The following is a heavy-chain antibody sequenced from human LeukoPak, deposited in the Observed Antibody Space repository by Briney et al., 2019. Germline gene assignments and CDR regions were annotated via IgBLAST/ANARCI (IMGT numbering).Heavy chain of an antibody. CDR2: IYYSGST. CDR3: ARVGGYDILTGDY. V-gene: IGHV4-30-4*01. CDR1: GGSISSGDYY. Sequence: SQTLSLTCTVSGGSISSGDYYWSWSRQPPGKGLEWIGYIYYSGSTYYNPSLKSRVTISVDTSKNQFSLKLSSVTAADTAVYYCARVGGYDILTGDYWGQGTLVTVSS. D-gene: IGHD3-9*01. J-gene: IGHJ4*02.